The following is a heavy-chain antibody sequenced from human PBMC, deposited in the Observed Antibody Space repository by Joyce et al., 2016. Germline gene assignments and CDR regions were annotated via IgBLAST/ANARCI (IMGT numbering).Heavy chain of an antibody. CDR3: AQDRPWGHYGPPLPFGAY. V-gene: IGHV3-23*01. D-gene: IGHD3-10*01. CDR2: IIGSGVDS. J-gene: IGHJ4*02. CDR1: GITFSTYA. Sequence: EVQLLESGGGLVQPGGSLRLSCAVSGITFSTYAMSWVRQAPGKGLEWSSSIIGSGVDSYYADSVKGRFTISRDNSKNRLFLQMNSLTDDDTAVYYCAQDRPWGHYGPPLPFGAYWGQGTLVTVSS.